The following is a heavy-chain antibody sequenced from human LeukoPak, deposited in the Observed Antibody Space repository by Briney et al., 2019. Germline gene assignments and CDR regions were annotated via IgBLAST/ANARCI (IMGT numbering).Heavy chain of an antibody. CDR1: GGSFSGYY. J-gene: IGHJ4*02. CDR2: INHSGST. CDR3: ARGYCSSTSCYQDY. D-gene: IGHD2-2*01. V-gene: IGHV4-34*01. Sequence: SETLSLTCAVYGGSFSGYYWSWIRQPPGRGLEWIGEINHSGSTNYNPSLKSRVTISVDTSKNQFSLKLSSVTAADTAVYYCARGYCSSTSCYQDYWGQGTLVTVSS.